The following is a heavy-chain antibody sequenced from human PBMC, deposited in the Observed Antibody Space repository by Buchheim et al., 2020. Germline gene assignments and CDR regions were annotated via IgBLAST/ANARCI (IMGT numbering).Heavy chain of an antibody. V-gene: IGHV3-15*01. CDR1: GFTFSNAW. CDR2: IKRKSEGGII. J-gene: IGHJ6*02. D-gene: IGHD1-26*01. Sequence: EVQLVESGGDLVKPGGSLRLSCAASGFTFSNAWMTWVRQAPGEGLEWVGRIKRKSEGGIIDYAAPVKGRITSARDDSKNTLYLRMNNLKTEDTGVYYCTIEVGVSGSSYHGMDVWGQGTT. CDR3: TIEVGVSGSSYHGMDV.